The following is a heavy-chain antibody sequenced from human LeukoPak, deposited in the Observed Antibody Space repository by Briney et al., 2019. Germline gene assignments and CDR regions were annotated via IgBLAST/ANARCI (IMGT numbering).Heavy chain of an antibody. CDR2: INHSGST. CDR1: GGSFSGYY. Sequence: SETLSLTCAVYGGSFSGYYWSWIRQPPGKGLEWIGEINHSGSTNYNPSLKSRVTISVDTSKNQFSLKLSSVTAADTAVYYCARLSSDYGDYAGYYYYYYMDVWGKGTTVTVSS. J-gene: IGHJ6*03. V-gene: IGHV4-34*01. CDR3: ARLSSDYGDYAGYYYYYYMDV. D-gene: IGHD4-17*01.